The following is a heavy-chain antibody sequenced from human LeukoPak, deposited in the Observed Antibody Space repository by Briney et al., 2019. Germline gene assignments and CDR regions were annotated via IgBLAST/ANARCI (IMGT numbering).Heavy chain of an antibody. CDR3: VTVVVTATLGY. V-gene: IGHV3-11*01. Sequence: SGGSLRLSCAASGFTFSDYYMSWIRQAPGKGLEWVSYISSSGSTIYYAGSVKGRFTISRDNAKNSLYLQMNSLRAEDTAVYYCVTVVVTATLGYWGQGTLVTVSS. J-gene: IGHJ4*02. CDR2: ISSSGSTI. D-gene: IGHD2-21*02. CDR1: GFTFSDYY.